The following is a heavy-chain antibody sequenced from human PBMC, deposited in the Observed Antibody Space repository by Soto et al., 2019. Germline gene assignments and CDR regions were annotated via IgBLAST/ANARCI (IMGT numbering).Heavy chain of an antibody. CDR3: ARVRGPYSSGWYDFDY. J-gene: IGHJ4*02. Sequence: GGSLRLSCAASGFTFSGYWMHWVHQAPGKGLVWVSRINSEGSSTSYADSVKGRFTISRDNAKNTLYLQMNSLRPEDTAVYYCARVRGPYSSGWYDFDYWGQGTLVTVSS. V-gene: IGHV3-74*01. CDR1: GFTFSGYW. D-gene: IGHD6-19*01. CDR2: INSEGSST.